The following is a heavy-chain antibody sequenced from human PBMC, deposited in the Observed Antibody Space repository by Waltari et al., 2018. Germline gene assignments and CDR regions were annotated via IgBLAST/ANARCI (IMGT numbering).Heavy chain of an antibody. D-gene: IGHD1-26*01. CDR3: VKDEWEAYFEF. Sequence: EVQLVESGGGLVQPGGSLRLSCEASGFTFCSYGMSWVRQAPGKGLGFVANIKQDGSAKNHVDSVKGRFTISRDNARNIVYLQMNSLRDEDTAVYYCVKDEWEAYFEFWGQGTLVTVSS. CDR2: IKQDGSAK. V-gene: IGHV3-7*01. J-gene: IGHJ4*02. CDR1: GFTFCSYG.